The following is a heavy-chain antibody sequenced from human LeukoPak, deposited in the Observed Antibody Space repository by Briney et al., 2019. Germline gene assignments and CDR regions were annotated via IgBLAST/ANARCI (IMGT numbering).Heavy chain of an antibody. CDR2: INTNTGNP. V-gene: IGHV7-4-1*02. CDR1: GYTFTSYA. Sequence: ASVKVSCKASGYTFTSYAMNWVRQAPGQGLEWMGWINTNTGNPTYAQGFTGRFVFSLDASVSTAYLQISSLKAEDTAVYYCARDTNGDYVPPTYYHYYYYMDVWGKGTTVTVSS. CDR3: ARDTNGDYVPPTYYHYYYYMDV. J-gene: IGHJ6*03. D-gene: IGHD4-17*01.